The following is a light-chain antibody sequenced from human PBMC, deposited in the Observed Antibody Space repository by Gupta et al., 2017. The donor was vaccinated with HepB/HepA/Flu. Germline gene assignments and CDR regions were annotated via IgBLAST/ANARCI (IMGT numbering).Light chain of an antibody. V-gene: IGKV2-30*01. CDR2: KLS. J-gene: IGKJ2*01. CDR3: MQGTHWPPMYT. CDR1: QNLVYSDGSTY. Sequence: VVLTQSPLSLPVTLGQPASISCKSSQNLVYSDGSTYFNWFQQRPGLSPRRLIYKLSLRDYGVPDRFSGSGSGADFTLKISRVEADDVAIYYCMQGTHWPPMYTFGQGTKLEI.